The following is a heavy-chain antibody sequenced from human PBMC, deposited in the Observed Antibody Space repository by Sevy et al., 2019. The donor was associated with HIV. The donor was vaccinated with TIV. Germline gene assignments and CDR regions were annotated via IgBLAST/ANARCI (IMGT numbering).Heavy chain of an antibody. Sequence: GGSLRLSCAASGFTFSNYVMHWVRQAPDKGLEWVAVISYEGTETFYAASVEGRFTISRDNSKNMLSLQINSLKPEDTAVYYCARDGGYSIKWYPLYWGHGTLVTVSS. CDR1: GFTFSNYV. D-gene: IGHD1-26*01. CDR3: ARDGGYSIKWYPLY. J-gene: IGHJ4*01. V-gene: IGHV3-30-3*01. CDR2: ISYEGTET.